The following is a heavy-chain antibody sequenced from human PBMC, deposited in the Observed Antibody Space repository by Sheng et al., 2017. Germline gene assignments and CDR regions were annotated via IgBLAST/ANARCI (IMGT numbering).Heavy chain of an antibody. CDR3: AKRRVPAAMFYFDY. CDR2: ISGSGGST. D-gene: IGHD2-2*01. CDR1: GFTFSSYA. V-gene: IGHV3-23*01. J-gene: IGHJ4*02. Sequence: EVQLLESGGGLVQPWGGPLRLSCAASGFTFSSYAMSWVRQAPGKGLEWVSAISGSGGSTYYADSVKGRFTISRDNSKNTLYLQMNSLRAEDTAVYYCAKRRVPAAMFYFDYWGQGTLVTVSS.